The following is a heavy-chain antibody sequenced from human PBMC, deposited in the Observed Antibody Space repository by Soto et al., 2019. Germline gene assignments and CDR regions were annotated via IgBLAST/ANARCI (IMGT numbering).Heavy chain of an antibody. V-gene: IGHV3-11*01. CDR3: ARDHDYSPFFYFDY. CDR1: GFTFSDYY. D-gene: IGHD4-17*01. J-gene: IGHJ4*02. CDR2: ISSSGSTI. Sequence: GGSLRLSCAASGFTFSDYYMSWIRQAPGKGLEWVSYISSSGSTIYYADSVKGRFTISRDNAKNSLYLQMNSLRAEDTAVYYCARDHDYSPFFYFDYWGQGTLVTVSS.